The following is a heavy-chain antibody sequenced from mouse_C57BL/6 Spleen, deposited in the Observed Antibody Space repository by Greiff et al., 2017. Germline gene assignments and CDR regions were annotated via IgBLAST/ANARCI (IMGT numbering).Heavy chain of an antibody. Sequence: VQLQQSGAELVRPGTSVKVSCKASGYAFTNYLIEWVKQRPGQGLEWIGVINPGSGGTNYNEKFKGKATLTADKSSSTAYMQLSSLTSEDSAVYFCARRDYGGYWGQGTTRTVSS. CDR1: GYAFTNYL. J-gene: IGHJ2*01. D-gene: IGHD2-4*01. CDR3: ARRDYGGY. V-gene: IGHV1-54*01. CDR2: INPGSGGT.